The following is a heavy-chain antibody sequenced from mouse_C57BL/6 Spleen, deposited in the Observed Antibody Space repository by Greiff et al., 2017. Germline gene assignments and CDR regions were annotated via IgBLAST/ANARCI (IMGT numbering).Heavy chain of an antibody. CDR1: GYTFTSYW. Sequence: QVQLKQSGAELVRPGSSVKLSCKASGYTFTSYWMHWVKQRPIQGLEWIGNIDPSDSETHYNQKFKDKATLTVDKSSSTAYMQLSSLTSEDSAVYYCARSVTTVGGDYWGQGTTLTVSS. CDR3: ARSVTTVGGDY. D-gene: IGHD1-1*01. J-gene: IGHJ2*01. V-gene: IGHV1-52*01. CDR2: IDPSDSET.